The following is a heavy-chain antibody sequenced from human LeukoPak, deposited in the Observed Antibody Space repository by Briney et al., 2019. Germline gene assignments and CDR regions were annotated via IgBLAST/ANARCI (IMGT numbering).Heavy chain of an antibody. CDR2: INSDGSST. V-gene: IGHV3-74*01. Sequence: PGGSLRLSCAASGFTFSSYAMSWVRQAPGKGLVWVSRINSDGSSTSYADSVKGRFTISRDNAKNTLYLQMNSLRAEDTAVYYCARDNPVEMATELDYWGQGTLVTVSS. CDR3: ARDNPVEMATELDY. CDR1: GFTFSSYA. D-gene: IGHD5-24*01. J-gene: IGHJ4*02.